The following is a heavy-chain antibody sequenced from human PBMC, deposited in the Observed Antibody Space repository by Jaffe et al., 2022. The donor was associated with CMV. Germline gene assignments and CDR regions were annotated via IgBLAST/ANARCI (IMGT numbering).Heavy chain of an antibody. Sequence: QVQLVQSGAEVKKSGASVKVSCKASGYIFTSYYMNWVRQAPGQGLELMGRINPNGGSTSYAQKFQGRVTMTRDTSTSTMYMELSSLRSEDTAVYYCARGGRHFDHWGQGTLVTVSS. CDR1: GYIFTSYY. CDR3: ARGGRHFDH. CDR2: INPNGGST. V-gene: IGHV1-46*01. J-gene: IGHJ4*02.